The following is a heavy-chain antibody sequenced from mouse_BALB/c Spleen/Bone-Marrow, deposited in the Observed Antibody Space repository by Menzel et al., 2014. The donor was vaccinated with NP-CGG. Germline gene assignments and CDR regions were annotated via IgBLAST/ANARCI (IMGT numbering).Heavy chain of an antibody. CDR3: ARVITWYFDV. V-gene: IGHV5-9-1*01. CDR2: ISSGGSYT. CDR1: GFTFSSYA. Sequence: VKVVESGGGLVKPGGSLKLSCAASGFTFSSYAMSWVRQTPEKRLEWVATISSGGSYTYYPDSVKGRFTISRDNAKNTLYLQMSSLRSEDTTMYYCARVITWYFDVGRAGSAVTISS. J-gene: IGHJ1*01. D-gene: IGHD2-4*01.